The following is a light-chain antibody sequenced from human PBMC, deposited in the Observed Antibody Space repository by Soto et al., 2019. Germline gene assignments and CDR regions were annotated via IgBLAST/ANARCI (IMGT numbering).Light chain of an antibody. CDR3: SSYAGSSNV. J-gene: IGLJ1*01. V-gene: IGLV2-8*01. CDR2: EVN. Sequence: QSALTQPPSASGSPGQSVAISCTGTSSDVGGYNYVSWYQQHPGKAPKLMIYEVNKRPSGVTDRFSGSKSGNTASLTVSGIQAEDEADYYSSSYAGSSNVFGTGTKLTVL. CDR1: SSDVGGYNY.